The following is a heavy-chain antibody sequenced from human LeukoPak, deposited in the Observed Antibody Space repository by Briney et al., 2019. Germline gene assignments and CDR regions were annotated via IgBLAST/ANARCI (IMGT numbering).Heavy chain of an antibody. V-gene: IGHV3-64*01. CDR3: ARDLAYYDSSGYGAFDI. CDR2: ISSNGGST. CDR1: GFTFSSYA. J-gene: IGHJ3*02. D-gene: IGHD3-22*01. Sequence: GGSLGLSCAASGFTFSSYALHWVRQAPGKGLEYVSAISSNGGSTYYANSVKGRFTISRDNSKNTLYLQMGSLRAEDMAVYYCARDLAYYDSSGYGAFDIWGQGTMVTVSS.